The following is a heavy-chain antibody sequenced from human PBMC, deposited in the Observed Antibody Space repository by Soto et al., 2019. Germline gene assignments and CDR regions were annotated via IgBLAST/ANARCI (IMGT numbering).Heavy chain of an antibody. CDR1: GYTFTSYA. CDR3: ARSTGYYFIDY. V-gene: IGHV1-3*01. CDR2: INAGNGNT. Sequence: QVQPVQSGAEVKKPGASVKVSCKASGYTFTSYAMHWLRQAPGQRLEWMGWINAGNGNTKYSQKFQGRVTITRDTSASTAYMALSSLRSEDTAVYYCARSTGYYFIDYWGQGTLVTVSS. J-gene: IGHJ4*02. D-gene: IGHD3-9*01.